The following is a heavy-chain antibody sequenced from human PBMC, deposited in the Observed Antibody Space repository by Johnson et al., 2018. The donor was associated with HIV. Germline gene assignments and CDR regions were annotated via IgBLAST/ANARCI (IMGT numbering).Heavy chain of an antibody. CDR3: ARGLAAFFAFDI. Sequence: QVQLVESGGGVVQPGRSLRLSCAASAFSFSNYPMHWVRQAPGKGLEWVAVISYDGSDKYYADSVKGRFTISRDSSKNTLYLQMNSLRAEDMAVYYCARGLAAFFAFDIWGQGTMVTVSS. V-gene: IGHV3-30*04. CDR2: ISYDGSDK. D-gene: IGHD3-3*01. CDR1: AFSFSNYP. J-gene: IGHJ3*02.